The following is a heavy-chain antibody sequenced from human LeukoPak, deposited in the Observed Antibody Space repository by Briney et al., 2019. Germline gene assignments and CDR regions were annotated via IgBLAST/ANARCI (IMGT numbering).Heavy chain of an antibody. D-gene: IGHD6-13*01. CDR1: GYTFTSYD. CDR3: ARGQGYSSSWYAVDWFDP. J-gene: IGHJ5*02. V-gene: IGHV1-8*01. Sequence: GASVKVSCKASGYTFTSYDINWVRQATGQGLEWMGWMNPNSGNTGYAQKFQGRVTMTRNTSISTAYMELSSLRSEDTAVYYCARGQGYSSSWYAVDWFDPWGQGTLVTVSS. CDR2: MNPNSGNT.